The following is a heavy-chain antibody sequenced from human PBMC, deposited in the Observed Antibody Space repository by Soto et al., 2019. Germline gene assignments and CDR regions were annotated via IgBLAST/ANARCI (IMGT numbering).Heavy chain of an antibody. CDR3: AREGHIVATMVYYYYYGMDV. V-gene: IGHV1-2*02. Sequence: LVKVSCKASGYTFTGYYMHWVRQAPGQGLEWMGWINPNSGGTNYAQKFQGRVTMTRDTSISTAYMELSRLRSDDTAVYYCAREGHIVATMVYYYYYGMDVWGQGTTVTVSS. D-gene: IGHD5-12*01. CDR1: GYTFTGYY. CDR2: INPNSGGT. J-gene: IGHJ6*02.